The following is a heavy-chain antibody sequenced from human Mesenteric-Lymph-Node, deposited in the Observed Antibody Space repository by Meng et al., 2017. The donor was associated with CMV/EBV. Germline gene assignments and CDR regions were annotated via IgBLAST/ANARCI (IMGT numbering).Heavy chain of an antibody. V-gene: IGHV1-46*01. J-gene: IGHJ4*02. Sequence: CKAAGYTFTSYDMHWVRQAPGQGLEWMGIINPSGGSTSYAQKFQGRVTMTRDTSTSTVYMELSSLRSEDTAVYYCAREAATSGGDFDYWGQGTLVTVSS. CDR1: GYTFTSYD. CDR3: AREAATSGGDFDY. D-gene: IGHD3-16*01. CDR2: INPSGGST.